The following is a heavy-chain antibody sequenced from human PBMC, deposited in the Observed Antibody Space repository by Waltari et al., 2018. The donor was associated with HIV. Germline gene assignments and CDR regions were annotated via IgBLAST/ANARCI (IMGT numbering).Heavy chain of an antibody. D-gene: IGHD4-4*01. J-gene: IGHJ5*02. CDR3: ARSFSGYSNYFDP. V-gene: IGHV4-39*01. CDR2: MSYSGST. CDR1: GGSMTSSRYY. Sequence: QLQLQGSGPGLVKSSETLSLTCTVSGGSMTSSRYYWVWIRQPPGKGLEWIGSMSYSGSTYHNPSLRSRLTISVDTSKNQFSLKLTSVTAADTAVYYCARSFSGYSNYFDPWGQGTLVTVSS.